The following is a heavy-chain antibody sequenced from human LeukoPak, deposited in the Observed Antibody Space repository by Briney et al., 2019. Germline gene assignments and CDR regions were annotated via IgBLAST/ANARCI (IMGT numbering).Heavy chain of an antibody. CDR3: AGIRRDGYKPFDY. D-gene: IGHD5-24*01. Sequence: ASVTVSCKASGGTFSSYAISWVRQAPGQGLEWMGGIIPIFGTANYAQKFQGRVTITADESTSTAYMELSSLRSEDTAVYYCAGIRRDGYKPFDYWGPGTLVTVSS. J-gene: IGHJ4*02. CDR2: IIPIFGTA. CDR1: GGTFSSYA. V-gene: IGHV1-69*13.